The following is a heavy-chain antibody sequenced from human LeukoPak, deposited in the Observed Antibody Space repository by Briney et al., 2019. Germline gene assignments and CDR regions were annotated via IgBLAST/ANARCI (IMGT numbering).Heavy chain of an antibody. CDR1: GYTFTGYY. CDR2: INPNSGGT. CDR3: ARDGRGLRVSQSY. J-gene: IGHJ4*02. Sequence: ASVKVSCKASGYTFTGYYMHWVRQAPGQGLEWMGWINPNSGGTNYAQKFQGRVTMTRDTPISTAYMELSRLRSDDTAVYYCARDGRGLRVSQSYWGQGTLVTVSS. V-gene: IGHV1-2*02. D-gene: IGHD4-17*01.